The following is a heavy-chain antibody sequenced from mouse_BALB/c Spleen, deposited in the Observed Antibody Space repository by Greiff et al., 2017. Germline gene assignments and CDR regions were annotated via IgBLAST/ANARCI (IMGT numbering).Heavy chain of an antibody. Sequence: EVQGVESGGGLVKPGGSLKLSCAASGFTFSSYAMSWVRQTPEKRLEWVASISSGGSTYYPDSVKGRFTISRDNARNILYLQMSSLRSEDTAMYYCARGRGLDYWGQGTTLTVSS. CDR1: GFTFSSYA. V-gene: IGHV5-6-5*01. CDR2: ISSGGST. CDR3: ARGRGLDY. J-gene: IGHJ2*01.